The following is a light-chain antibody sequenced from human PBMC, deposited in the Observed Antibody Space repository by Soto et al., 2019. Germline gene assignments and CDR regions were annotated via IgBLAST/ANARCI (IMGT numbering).Light chain of an antibody. V-gene: IGKV3-15*01. J-gene: IGKJ4*01. CDR2: GAS. Sequence: EIVMTQSPATLSVSPGERATLSCRASRTINRKLAWYQQKPGQAPRLLISGASTRATGIPATFSASGSGTESNLTLSSLQSEDFAVYYCQQYYAYPPLIVGGGPNVEIK. CDR1: RTINRK. CDR3: QQYYAYPPLI.